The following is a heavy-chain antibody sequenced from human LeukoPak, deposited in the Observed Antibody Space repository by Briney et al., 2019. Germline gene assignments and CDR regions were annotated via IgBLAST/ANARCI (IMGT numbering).Heavy chain of an antibody. CDR1: GFTFSTYG. J-gene: IGHJ3*02. Sequence: GGSLRLSCAASGFTFSTYGMHWVRQAPGKGLEWVAFIRYDGSNKYYADSVKGRFTISRDNSKNTVYLQMNSLRAEDTAVYYCARDQSRYWNYGLAFDIWGQGTMVTVSS. V-gene: IGHV3-30*02. CDR3: ARDQSRYWNYGLAFDI. CDR2: IRYDGSNK. D-gene: IGHD1-7*01.